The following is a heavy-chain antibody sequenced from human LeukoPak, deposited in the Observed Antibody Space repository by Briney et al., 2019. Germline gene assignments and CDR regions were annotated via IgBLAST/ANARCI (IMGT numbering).Heavy chain of an antibody. CDR2: INHSGST. CDR3: VRGQIGVSVIVH. V-gene: IGHV4-34*01. D-gene: IGHD3-22*01. J-gene: IGHJ5*02. CDR1: GGSFSGYY. Sequence: PSETLSLTCAVYGGSFSGYYWSWIRQPPGKGLEWIGEINHSGSTNYNPSLKSRVTISVDTSKNQFSLKLSSVTAADTAVYYCVRGQIGVSVIVHWGQGTLVTVSS.